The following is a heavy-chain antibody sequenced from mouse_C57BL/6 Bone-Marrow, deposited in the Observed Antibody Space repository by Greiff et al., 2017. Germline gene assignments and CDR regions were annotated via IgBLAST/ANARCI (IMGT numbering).Heavy chain of an antibody. CDR1: GYTFTDYE. CDR3: TGRFLTTVVAPGFAY. Sequence: QVQLQQSGAELVRPGASVTLSCKASGYTFTDYEMHWVKQTPVHGLEWIGAIDPETGGTAYNQKFKGKAILTADKSSSTAYMELRSLTSEDSAVYYCTGRFLTTVVAPGFAYWGQGTLVTVSA. D-gene: IGHD1-1*01. J-gene: IGHJ3*01. V-gene: IGHV1-15*01. CDR2: IDPETGGT.